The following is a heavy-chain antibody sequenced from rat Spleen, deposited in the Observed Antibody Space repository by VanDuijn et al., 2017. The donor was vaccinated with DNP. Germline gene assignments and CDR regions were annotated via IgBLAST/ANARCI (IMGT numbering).Heavy chain of an antibody. CDR2: ISTNGGNS. V-gene: IGHV5S13*01. D-gene: IGHD1-11*01. J-gene: IGHJ2*01. CDR3: TTDFGRGY. Sequence: EVQLVESGGDLVQPGRSLKLSCAASGFTFSKYGMAWVRQAPTQGLEWVASISTNGGNSYYRDSVKGRFTISRANAKNTQYLQMNSMRSEDTATFYCTTDFGRGYWGQGVMVTVSS. CDR1: GFTFSKYG.